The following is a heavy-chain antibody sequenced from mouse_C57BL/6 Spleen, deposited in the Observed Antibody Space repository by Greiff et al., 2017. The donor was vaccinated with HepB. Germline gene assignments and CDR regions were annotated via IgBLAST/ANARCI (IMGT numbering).Heavy chain of an antibody. D-gene: IGHD1-1*01. CDR2: IDPEDGET. J-gene: IGHJ4*01. Sequence: VQLKQSGAELVKPGASVKLSCTASGFNIKDYYMHWVKQRTEQGLEWIGRIDPEDGETKYAPKFQGKATITADTSSSTASLQLSSLPSEDTAVYYCAKGTVVATDYAMDYWGQGTSVTVSS. CDR1: GFNIKDYY. V-gene: IGHV14-2*01. CDR3: AKGTVVATDYAMDY.